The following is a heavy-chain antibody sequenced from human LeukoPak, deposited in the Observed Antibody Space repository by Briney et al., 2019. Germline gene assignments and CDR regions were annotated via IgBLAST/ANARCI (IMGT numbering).Heavy chain of an antibody. J-gene: IGHJ4*02. CDR3: AKSSAKITMVRGVIDYFDY. V-gene: IGHV3-9*03. CDR2: ISWNSGSI. D-gene: IGHD3-10*01. Sequence: GRSLRLSCAASGFTFDDYAMHWVRQAPGKGLECVSGISWNSGSIGYADSVKGRFTISRDNAKNSLYLQMNSLRAEDMALYYCAKSSAKITMVRGVIDYFDYWGQATLVTVSS. CDR1: GFTFDDYA.